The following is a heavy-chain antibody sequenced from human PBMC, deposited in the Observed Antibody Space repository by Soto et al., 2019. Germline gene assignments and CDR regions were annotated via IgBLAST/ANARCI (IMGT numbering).Heavy chain of an antibody. CDR3: ARHAPGGPFDS. CDR2: IFYSGNT. CDR1: GGSINSYY. Sequence: QVQLQESGPGLVKPSETLSLTCTVSGGSINSYYWSWIRQSPGKGLEWIGYIFYSGNTNYNPSLNSRVTSSVDTSKNQFSLKLTSLTAADTAVYYCARHAPGGPFDSWGQGTLVTVSS. J-gene: IGHJ4*02. V-gene: IGHV4-59*08.